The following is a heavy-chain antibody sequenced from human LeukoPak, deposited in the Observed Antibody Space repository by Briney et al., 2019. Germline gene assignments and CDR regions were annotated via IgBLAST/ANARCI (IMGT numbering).Heavy chain of an antibody. CDR3: ARTRKRFSRDAFDI. J-gene: IGHJ3*02. CDR2: ISSSSSTI. D-gene: IGHD3-3*01. Sequence: GGSLRLSCAASGFTFNIYSMNWVRQAPGKGLDWVSYISSSSSTIYYADSVKGRFTISRDNAKNSLYLQMNSLRAEDTAVYYCARTRKRFSRDAFDIWGQGTTVTVSS. V-gene: IGHV3-48*01. CDR1: GFTFNIYS.